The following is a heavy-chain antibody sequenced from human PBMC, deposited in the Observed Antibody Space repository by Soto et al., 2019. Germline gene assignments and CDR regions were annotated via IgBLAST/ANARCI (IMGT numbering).Heavy chain of an antibody. D-gene: IGHD2-15*01. CDR2: ISSSRGYT. J-gene: IGHJ4*02. V-gene: IGHV3-21*01. CDR1: GFTFSSYS. CDR3: AGGRSLNPNMDY. Sequence: EVQLVESGGGLVKPGGSLRLSCAASGFTFSSYSMNWVRQAPGKGLEWVSSISSSRGYTSYADSVKGRFTISRDNAKNSLYLKIGSLRAEDPAVYYCAGGRSLNPNMDYWGQGALVTVSS.